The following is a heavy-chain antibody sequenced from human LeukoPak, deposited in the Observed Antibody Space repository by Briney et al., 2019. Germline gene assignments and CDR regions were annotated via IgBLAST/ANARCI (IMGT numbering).Heavy chain of an antibody. CDR3: AKDPPPIVPAAFDY. V-gene: IGHV3-30*18. Sequence: GGSLRLSCAASGFTFSSYGMHWVRQAPGKGLEWVAVISYDGSNKYYADSVKGRFTISRDNSKNTLYLQMNSLRAEDTAVYYCAKDPPPIVPAAFDYWGQGTLVTVSS. CDR2: ISYDGSNK. D-gene: IGHD2-2*01. CDR1: GFTFSSYG. J-gene: IGHJ4*02.